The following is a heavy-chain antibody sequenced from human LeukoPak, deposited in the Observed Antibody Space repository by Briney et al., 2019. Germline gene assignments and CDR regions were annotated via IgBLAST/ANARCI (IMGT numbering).Heavy chain of an antibody. CDR1: GGTFSSYA. CDR3: ARHHYYGSGSYGDYDGFDI. J-gene: IGHJ3*02. CDR2: IIPLLGIV. V-gene: IGHV1-69*04. Sequence: HRASVKVSCKASGGTFSSYAISWVRQAPGQGLEWMGRIIPLLGIVNYAQYFQGRVTITADRSTSTAYMELSSLRSEDTAVYYCARHHYYGSGSYGDYDGFDIWGQGTMVTVSS. D-gene: IGHD3-10*01.